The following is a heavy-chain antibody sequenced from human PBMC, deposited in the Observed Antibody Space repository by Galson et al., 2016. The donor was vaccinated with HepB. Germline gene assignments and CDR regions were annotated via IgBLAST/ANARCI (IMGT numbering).Heavy chain of an antibody. Sequence: SETLSLTCTVSGDSIISSSHYWDWIRQPPGKGLQWIGSIFHTGDAYYNPSLRSRVTISVETSNNQFSLNLNSVTAADTAVYYCAKHEAARDALDSWGLGTLVPVSS. CDR3: AKHEAARDALDS. CDR2: IFHTGDA. V-gene: IGHV4-39*01. CDR1: GDSIISSSHY. J-gene: IGHJ4*02. D-gene: IGHD6-6*01.